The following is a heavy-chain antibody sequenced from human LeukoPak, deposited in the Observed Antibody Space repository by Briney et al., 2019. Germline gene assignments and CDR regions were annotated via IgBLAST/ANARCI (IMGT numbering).Heavy chain of an antibody. CDR1: GFTFSSYW. Sequence: GGSLRLSCTASGFTFSSYWMNWVRQVPGKELEWVAIIKSDGTEEHYLDSVKGRFTISRDNANNLLFLQMNNLRAEDTAVYYCAGGGGYLIDYWGQRTLVTVSS. CDR3: AGGGGYLIDY. J-gene: IGHJ4*02. D-gene: IGHD3-22*01. V-gene: IGHV3-7*01. CDR2: IKSDGTEE.